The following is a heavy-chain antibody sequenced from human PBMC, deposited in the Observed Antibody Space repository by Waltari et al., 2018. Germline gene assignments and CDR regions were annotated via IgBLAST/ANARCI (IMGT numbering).Heavy chain of an antibody. V-gene: IGHV3-30*18. CDR3: VKYSGFDYFFDY. CDR2: ISHDGSNK. CDR1: GFIFGNCN. J-gene: IGHJ4*02. D-gene: IGHD5-12*01. Sequence: SGGGVVQPGRSLRLSCAASGFIFGNCNMHWVRQTPGQGLQWVAAISHDGSNKDYADSVKSRFTVSRDNSNNTLYLQINSLRADDTGIYFCVKYSGFDYFFDYWGQGTLVTVSS.